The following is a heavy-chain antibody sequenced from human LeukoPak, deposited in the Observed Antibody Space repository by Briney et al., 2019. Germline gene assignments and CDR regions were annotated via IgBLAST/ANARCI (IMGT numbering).Heavy chain of an antibody. CDR2: IYYSGST. CDR1: GGSISSSSYY. V-gene: IGHV4-39*01. J-gene: IGHJ6*02. CDR3: ARHFWSGYYLNLQQPYYYYGMDV. Sequence: SETLSLTCTVSGGSISSSSYYWGWIRQPPGKGLEWIGSIYYSGSTYYNPSLKSRVTISVDTSKNQFSLKLSSVTAADTAVYYCARHFWSGYYLNLQQPYYYYGMDVWGQGTPVTVSS. D-gene: IGHD3-3*01.